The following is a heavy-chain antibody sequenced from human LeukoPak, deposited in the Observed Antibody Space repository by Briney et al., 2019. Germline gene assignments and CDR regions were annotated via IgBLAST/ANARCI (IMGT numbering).Heavy chain of an antibody. J-gene: IGHJ6*02. CDR1: GGTFSSYV. Sequence: SVKVSCKASGGTFSSYVISWVRQAPGQGLEWMGGIIPIFDTADYAQRFQGRVTTTADESTSTAYMELSSLRSEDTAVFYCARISLGAIWGYYYGMDVWGQGTTVTVSS. CDR2: IIPIFDTA. D-gene: IGHD1-26*01. V-gene: IGHV1-69*01. CDR3: ARISLGAIWGYYYGMDV.